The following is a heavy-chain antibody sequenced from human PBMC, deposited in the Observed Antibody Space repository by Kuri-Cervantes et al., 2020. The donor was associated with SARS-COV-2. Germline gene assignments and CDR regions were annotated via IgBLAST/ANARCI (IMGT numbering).Heavy chain of an antibody. D-gene: IGHD5-18*01. J-gene: IGHJ4*02. CDR3: ARDIGGYSYGHYFDY. CDR1: GGSISSSSYY. Sequence: GSLRLSCTVSGGSISSSSYYWGWIRQPPGKGLEWIGSIYYSGSTNYNPSLKSRVTISVDTSKNQFSLKLSSVTAADTAVYYCARDIGGYSYGHYFDYWGQGTLVTVSS. CDR2: IYYSGST. V-gene: IGHV4-39*07.